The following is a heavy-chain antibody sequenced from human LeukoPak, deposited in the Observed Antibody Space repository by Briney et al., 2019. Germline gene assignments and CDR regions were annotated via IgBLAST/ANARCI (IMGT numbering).Heavy chain of an antibody. J-gene: IGHJ4*02. CDR3: AKSPTSGCDLFGLGAVLDY. Sequence: GGSLRLSCAASGFTFSSYGMHWVRQAPGKGLEWVAVISYDGSSKYYADSVKGRFTISRDNSKNTLYLQMNSLRAEDTAVYYCAKSPTSGCDLFGLGAVLDYWGQGTLVTVSS. CDR1: GFTFSSYG. D-gene: IGHD5-12*01. CDR2: ISYDGSSK. V-gene: IGHV3-30*18.